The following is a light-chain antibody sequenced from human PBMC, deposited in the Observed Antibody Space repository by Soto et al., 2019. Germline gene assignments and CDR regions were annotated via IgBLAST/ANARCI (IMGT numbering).Light chain of an antibody. J-gene: IGKJ5*01. V-gene: IGKV3-11*01. Sequence: ESVLTQSPDTLSLSPGERATLSCRASQSVSSYLAWYQQKRGQAPRLLIYDASNRASGIPARFSGSGSGTDFTLTISSLVPEDFAVYYCQQRSNWPITFGQGTRLEIK. CDR3: QQRSNWPIT. CDR1: QSVSSY. CDR2: DAS.